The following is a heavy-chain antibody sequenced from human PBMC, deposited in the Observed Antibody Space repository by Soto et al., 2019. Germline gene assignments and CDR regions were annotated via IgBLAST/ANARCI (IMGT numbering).Heavy chain of an antibody. V-gene: IGHV3-23*01. Sequence: GGSLRLSCAASGFTFSRYAMSWVRQAPGKGLEWVSAISGSGGSTYYADSVKGRFTISRDNSKNTLYLQMNSLRAEDTAVYYCAREACSGGSCFCYGQDYRGQRTLVTVSS. D-gene: IGHD2-15*01. CDR2: ISGSGGST. CDR3: AREACSGGSCFCYGQDY. CDR1: GFTFSRYA. J-gene: IGHJ4*02.